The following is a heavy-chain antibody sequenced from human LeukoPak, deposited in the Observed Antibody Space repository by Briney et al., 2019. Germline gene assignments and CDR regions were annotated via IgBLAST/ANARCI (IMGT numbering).Heavy chain of an antibody. J-gene: IGHJ2*01. CDR1: GFTFSSSW. CDR2: MNADGRTI. CDR3: ARAGNYYSDL. D-gene: IGHD1-7*01. Sequence: LSGGSLRLSCAASGFTFSSSWMHWVRQGPGKGLVWVARMNADGRTINYADSVKGRFTISRDNAKNTLYLQMNSLRTEDAAVYYCARAGNYYSDLWGRGTQVTVSS. V-gene: IGHV3-74*01.